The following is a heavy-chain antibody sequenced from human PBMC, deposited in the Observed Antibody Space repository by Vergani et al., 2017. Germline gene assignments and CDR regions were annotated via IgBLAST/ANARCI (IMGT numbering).Heavy chain of an antibody. CDR3: VRDVRVSRT. CDR1: GFTFSSYA. J-gene: IGHJ3*01. V-gene: IGHV3-23*01. CDR2: ISGGGVST. Sequence: EVRLLESGGGLVQPGGSLRLSCAASGFTFSSYAMSWVRQAPGKGLEWVSAISGGGVSTFYADSVRGRFAISRDNAKNSLYLDMSSLRAEDTAVYYCVRDVRVSRTWGQGTLVAVSS.